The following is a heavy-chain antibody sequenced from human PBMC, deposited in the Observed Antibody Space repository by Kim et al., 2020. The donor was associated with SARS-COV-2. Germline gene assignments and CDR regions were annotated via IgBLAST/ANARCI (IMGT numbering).Heavy chain of an antibody. CDR3: AKDPWVFSDYSAFDY. CDR2: ISWNSGSI. Sequence: GGSLRLSCAASGFTFGDYAMHWVRQAPGKGLEWVSGISWNSGSIGYADSVKGRFTISRDNAKNSLYLQMNSLRAEDTALYYCAKDPWVFSDYSAFDYWGQGTLVTVSS. D-gene: IGHD2-15*01. V-gene: IGHV3-9*01. CDR1: GFTFGDYA. J-gene: IGHJ4*02.